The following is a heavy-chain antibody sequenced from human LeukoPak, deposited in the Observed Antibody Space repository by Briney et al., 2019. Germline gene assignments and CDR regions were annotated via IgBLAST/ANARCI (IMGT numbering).Heavy chain of an antibody. V-gene: IGHV3-30*02. Sequence: GGSLRLSCAASGFTFSSYGMHWVRQAPGKGLEWVAFIRYDGSNKYYADSVKGRFTISRDNSKNTLYLQLNSLRAEDKAVYYCAKDRAFVGYSSSWYDYWGQGTLVTVSS. D-gene: IGHD6-13*01. CDR3: AKDRAFVGYSSSWYDY. CDR1: GFTFSSYG. J-gene: IGHJ4*02. CDR2: IRYDGSNK.